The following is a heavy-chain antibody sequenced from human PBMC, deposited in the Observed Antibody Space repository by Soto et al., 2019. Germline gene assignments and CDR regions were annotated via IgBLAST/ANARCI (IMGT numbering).Heavy chain of an antibody. D-gene: IGHD6-19*01. J-gene: IGHJ4*02. CDR1: GFTFSSFP. Sequence: PGGSLRLSCAASGFTFSSFPMHWVRQAPGKGLEYVSAISSNGVNTYSANSVKGRFTISRDNSKNTLYLQMGSLRAEDMAVYYCARANSGWYGPFDYWGQGTLVTSPQ. CDR2: ISSNGVNT. V-gene: IGHV3-64*01. CDR3: ARANSGWYGPFDY.